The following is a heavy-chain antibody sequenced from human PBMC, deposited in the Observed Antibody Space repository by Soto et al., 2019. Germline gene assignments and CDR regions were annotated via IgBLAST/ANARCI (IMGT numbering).Heavy chain of an antibody. CDR3: TTYDYIRGNYRVRWAY. V-gene: IGHV3-15*01. Sequence: EVQLVESGGGLVKPGGSLRVSCAASGFSISDSWMSWVRQAPGKGLEWVARIKSKTDGGTTDYAVPVTDRFTIQRDDSNNTLSLQMNSLKPEDTALYYCTTYDYIRGNYRVRWAYWGLGTMVTVSS. CDR2: IKSKTDGGTT. CDR1: GFSISDSW. D-gene: IGHD3-16*02. J-gene: IGHJ4*02.